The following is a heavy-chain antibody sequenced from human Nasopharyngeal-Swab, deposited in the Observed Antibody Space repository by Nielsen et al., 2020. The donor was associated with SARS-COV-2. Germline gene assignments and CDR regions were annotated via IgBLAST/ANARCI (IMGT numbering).Heavy chain of an antibody. D-gene: IGHD3-16*01. CDR1: GFTFSSFG. CDR3: AKNTKNPMGLAYFFDY. V-gene: IGHV3-30*18. CDR2: ISYDGSNK. Sequence: GESLKISCAASGFTFSSFGMHWLRQAPGKGLEWVAIISYDGSNKYYAESVKGRFTISRDNSKNTLYLQMNSLRAEDTAVYYCAKNTKNPMGLAYFFDYWGQGTMVTVSS. J-gene: IGHJ4*02.